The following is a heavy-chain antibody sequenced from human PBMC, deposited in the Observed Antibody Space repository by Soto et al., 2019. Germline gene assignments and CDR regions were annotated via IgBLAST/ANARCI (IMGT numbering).Heavy chain of an antibody. D-gene: IGHD2-15*01. CDR3: TKNSAATNRVEFDY. CDR1: GFTFTTYT. CDR2: ITGSGGST. V-gene: IGHV3-23*01. Sequence: EVQLLESGGGLVQPGGSLRLSCAASGFTFTTYTMSWVRQAPGKGLEWVSAITGSGGSTYYADSVKGRFTISRDNSKNALYLQMNSLRAEDTAVYYCTKNSAATNRVEFDYWGHGTLVTVSS. J-gene: IGHJ4*01.